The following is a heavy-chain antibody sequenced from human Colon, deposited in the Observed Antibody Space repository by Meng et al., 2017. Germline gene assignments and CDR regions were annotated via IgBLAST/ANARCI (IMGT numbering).Heavy chain of an antibody. Sequence: VLVLEVWGGSVRPGGSLRLSWAASGLPFSSYAMAWVRQAPGKGLEWVSVIGGDSVNIHYGDSVKGRFTISRDNSKNTLYLEMNSLRAEDTAIYYCAKYCGGDCFRNFDYWGQGTLVTVSS. CDR3: AKYCGGDCFRNFDY. D-gene: IGHD2-21*02. J-gene: IGHJ4*02. V-gene: IGHV3-23*01. CDR1: GLPFSSYA. CDR2: IGGDSVNI.